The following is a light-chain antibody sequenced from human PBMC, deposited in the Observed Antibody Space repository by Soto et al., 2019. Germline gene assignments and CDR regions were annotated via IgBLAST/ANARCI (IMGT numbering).Light chain of an antibody. CDR2: EGS. Sequence: QSALTQPASVSGSPGQSITISCTGTSSDVGSYNLVSWYQQHPGKAPKLMIYEGSKRPSVVSNRFSGSKSGTTASLTISGLQAEDAADYYCCSYAGSVVFGGGTKLTVL. CDR1: SSDVGSYNL. J-gene: IGLJ2*01. V-gene: IGLV2-23*01. CDR3: CSYAGSVV.